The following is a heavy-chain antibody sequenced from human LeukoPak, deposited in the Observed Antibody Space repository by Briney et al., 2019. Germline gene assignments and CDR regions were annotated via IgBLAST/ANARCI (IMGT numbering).Heavy chain of an antibody. CDR1: GFTFSHYA. J-gene: IGHJ4*02. CDR3: ARDAAVAGTPHFDY. CDR2: ISYDGSNK. V-gene: IGHV3-30*04. Sequence: SGGSLRLSCAASGFTFSHYAMHWVRQAPGKGLEWVAVISYDGSNKYYADTVKGRFTISRDNSKNTLYLQMNSLRAEDTAVYYCARDAAVAGTPHFDYWGQGTLVTVSS. D-gene: IGHD6-19*01.